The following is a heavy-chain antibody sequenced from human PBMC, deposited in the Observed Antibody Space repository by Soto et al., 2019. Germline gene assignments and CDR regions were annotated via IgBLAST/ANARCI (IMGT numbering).Heavy chain of an antibody. CDR2: ISSSGSTM. CDR1: GFTFSSYG. CDR3: AREGGIAAAGTCDY. J-gene: IGHJ4*02. Sequence: GGSLRLSCAASGFTFSSYGMHWIRQDPGKGLEWVSYISSSGSTMYYADSVKGRFTISRDNAKNSLYLQMNSLRAEDTAVYYCAREGGIAAAGTCDYWGQGTLVTVSS. D-gene: IGHD6-13*01. V-gene: IGHV3-48*04.